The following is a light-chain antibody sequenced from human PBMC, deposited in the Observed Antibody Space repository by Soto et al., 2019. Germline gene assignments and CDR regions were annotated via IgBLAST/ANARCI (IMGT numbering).Light chain of an antibody. J-gene: IGKJ4*01. CDR2: RAS. V-gene: IGKV1-5*03. CDR1: QSISSW. CDR3: QQYNSYPLT. Sequence: DIQMTQSPSTLSASVGDRVTITCRASQSISSWLAWYQLKPGKAPKHLIYRASTLQSGVPSRFGGSGSGTEFTITISSLQPDDFAAYYCQQYNSYPLTFGGGTKVEIK.